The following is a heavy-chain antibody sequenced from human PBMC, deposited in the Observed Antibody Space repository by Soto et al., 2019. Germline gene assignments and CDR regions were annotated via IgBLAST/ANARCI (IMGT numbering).Heavy chain of an antibody. V-gene: IGHV4-39*01. CDR2: IYYSGST. CDR3: ARLQDTAMVFDYYYGMDV. D-gene: IGHD5-18*01. J-gene: IGHJ6*02. Sequence: TSETLSLTCTVSGGSISSSSYYWGWIRQPPGKGLEWIGSIYYSGSTYHNPSLKSRVTISVDTSKNQFSLKLSSVTAADTAVYYCARLQDTAMVFDYYYGMDVWGQGTTVTVSS. CDR1: GGSISSSSYY.